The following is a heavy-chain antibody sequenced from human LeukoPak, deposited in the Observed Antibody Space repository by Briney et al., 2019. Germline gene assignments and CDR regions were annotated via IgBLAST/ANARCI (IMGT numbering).Heavy chain of an antibody. CDR2: FDPEDGET. CDR1: GGTFSSYA. J-gene: IGHJ4*02. CDR3: ASGLTYYDYVWGSYRLDY. V-gene: IGHV1-24*01. D-gene: IGHD3-16*02. Sequence: ASVKVSCKASGGTFSSYAISWVRQAPGKGLEWMGGFDPEDGETIYAQKFQGRVTMTEDTSTDTAYMELSSLRSEDTAVYYCASGLTYYDYVWGSYRLDYWGQGTLVTVSS.